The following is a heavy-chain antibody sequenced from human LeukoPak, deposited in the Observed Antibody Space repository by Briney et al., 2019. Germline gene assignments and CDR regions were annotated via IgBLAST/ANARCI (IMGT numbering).Heavy chain of an antibody. J-gene: IGHJ5*02. Sequence: GRSLRLSCAASGFTFSSYAMHWVRQAPGKGLEWVAVISYDGSNKYYADSVKGRFTISRDNSKNTLYLQMNSLRAEDTAVYYRASRNVGGTQFDPWGQGTPVTVSS. CDR2: ISYDGSNK. V-gene: IGHV3-30*04. CDR3: ASRNVGGTQFDP. D-gene: IGHD1-1*01. CDR1: GFTFSSYA.